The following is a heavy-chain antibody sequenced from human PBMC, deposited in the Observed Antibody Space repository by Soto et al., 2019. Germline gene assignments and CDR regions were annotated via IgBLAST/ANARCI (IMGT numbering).Heavy chain of an antibody. CDR3: AREGLRFLEWLPDYFDY. D-gene: IGHD3-3*01. V-gene: IGHV3-21*01. CDR2: ISSSSSYI. J-gene: IGHJ4*02. CDR1: GFTFSSDS. Sequence: VGSLRLSCAASGFTFSSDSMNWVRQAPGKGLEWVSSISSSSSYIYYADSVKGRFTISRDNAKNSLYLQMNSLRAEDTAVYYCAREGLRFLEWLPDYFDYWGQGTLVTVSS.